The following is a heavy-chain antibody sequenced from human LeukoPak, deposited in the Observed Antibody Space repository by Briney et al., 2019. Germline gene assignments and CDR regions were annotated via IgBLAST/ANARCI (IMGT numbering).Heavy chain of an antibody. CDR1: GGSISSYY. CDR3: ARDLYYYGSGSYYSDV. CDR2: IYTSGGT. Sequence: PSETLSLTCTVSGGSISSYYWSWIRQPAGKGLEWIGRIYTSGGTNYNPSLKSRVTMSVDTSKNQFSLKLSSVTAADTAVYYCARDLYYYGSGSYYSDVWGQGTTVTVSS. D-gene: IGHD3-10*01. J-gene: IGHJ6*02. V-gene: IGHV4-4*07.